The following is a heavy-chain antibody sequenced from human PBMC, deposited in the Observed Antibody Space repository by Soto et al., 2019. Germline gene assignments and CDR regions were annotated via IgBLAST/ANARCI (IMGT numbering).Heavy chain of an antibody. D-gene: IGHD6-6*01. CDR1: GGSISSGGYS. Sequence: SETLSLTCAVSGGSISSGGYSWSWIRQPPGKGLEWIGYIYHSGSTYYNPSLKSRVTISVDRSKNQFSLKLSSVTAADTAVYYSARYSSSSAWFEPWGQGTLVTVSS. V-gene: IGHV4-30-2*01. CDR3: ARYSSSSAWFEP. J-gene: IGHJ5*02. CDR2: IYHSGST.